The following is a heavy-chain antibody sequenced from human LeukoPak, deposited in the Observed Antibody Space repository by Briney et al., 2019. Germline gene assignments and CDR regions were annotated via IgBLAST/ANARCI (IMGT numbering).Heavy chain of an antibody. J-gene: IGHJ4*02. V-gene: IGHV3-23*01. CDR1: GFTFSSYA. CDR3: AKDEYSGYEGYFDY. D-gene: IGHD5-12*01. Sequence: AGGSLRLSCAASGFTFSSYAMSWVRQAPGKGLEWVSAISGSGGSTYYADSVKGRFTISRDNSKNTLYLQMNSLRAEDTAVYYCAKDEYSGYEGYFDYWGQGTLVTVSS. CDR2: ISGSGGST.